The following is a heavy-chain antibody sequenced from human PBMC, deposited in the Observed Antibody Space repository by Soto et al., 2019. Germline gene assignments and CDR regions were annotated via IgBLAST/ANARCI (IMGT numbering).Heavy chain of an antibody. Sequence: SVTLSLTCTVLCFSILSISYYWGWIRQPPGKGLEWIGSIYYSGSTYYNPSLKSRVTISVDTSKNQFSLKLSSVTAADTAVYYCAREWGGDWYFDLGGRGTLVT. V-gene: IGHV4-39*02. D-gene: IGHD3-16*01. CDR1: CFSILSISYY. J-gene: IGHJ2*01. CDR3: AREWGGDWYFDL. CDR2: IYYSGST.